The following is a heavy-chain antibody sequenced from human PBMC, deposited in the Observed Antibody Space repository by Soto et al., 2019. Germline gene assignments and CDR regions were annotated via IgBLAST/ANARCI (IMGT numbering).Heavy chain of an antibody. J-gene: IGHJ4*02. V-gene: IGHV2-5*02. Sequence: QITLKESGPPLVKPTQTLTLTCTFSGFSFNRSGMSVGWIRQPPGKGLEWLALIYWDGDKRYSPSLKTRLAISQDASRTQGALTMAHWDPVDTATYFYAHSKADSRDSYRQFAFWGQGTRVTVSS. CDR2: IYWDGDK. CDR1: GFSFNRSGMS. CDR3: AHSKADSRDSYRQFAF. D-gene: IGHD3-22*01.